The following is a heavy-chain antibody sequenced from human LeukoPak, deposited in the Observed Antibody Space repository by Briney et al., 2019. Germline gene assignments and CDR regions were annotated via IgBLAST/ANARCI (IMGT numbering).Heavy chain of an antibody. J-gene: IGHJ4*02. CDR2: IIPIFGTA. D-gene: IGHD6-13*01. CDR1: GGTFSSYA. CDR3: ARDYSGSWYFDP. V-gene: IGHV1-69*06. Sequence: ASVKVSCKASGGTFSSYAISWVRQAPGQGLEWMGGIIPIFGTANYAQKFQGRVTITADKSTSTAYMELSSLRSEDTAVHYCARDYSGSWYFDPWGQGTLVTVSS.